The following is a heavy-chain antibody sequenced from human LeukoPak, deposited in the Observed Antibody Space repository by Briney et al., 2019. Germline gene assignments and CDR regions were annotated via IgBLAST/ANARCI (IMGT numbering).Heavy chain of an antibody. V-gene: IGHV1-69*13. Sequence: GASVKVSCKASGGTFTSYAISWVRQAPGQGLEWTGGIIPIFGTANYAQKFQGRVTITADESTSTAYMELSSLRSEDTAVFYCTRGGPSFHPYGDDASWFDPWGQGTLVTVSS. J-gene: IGHJ5*02. CDR3: TRGGPSFHPYGDDASWFDP. CDR2: IIPIFGTA. D-gene: IGHD4-17*01. CDR1: GGTFTSYA.